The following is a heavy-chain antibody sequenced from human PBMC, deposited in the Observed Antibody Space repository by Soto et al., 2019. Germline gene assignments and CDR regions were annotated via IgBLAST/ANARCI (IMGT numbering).Heavy chain of an antibody. CDR3: THTMLYCTGGSCTTWFDY. Sequence: QITLKESGPTLVKPTQTLTLTCTFSGFSLSTRGVGVGWIRQPTGKALEWLALIYWDDDKRYSPSLNSRLTITKDTSKNQVVLTMTNMDPVDTATYYCTHTMLYCTGGSCTTWFDYWGQGTLVTVSS. V-gene: IGHV2-5*02. CDR2: IYWDDDK. D-gene: IGHD2-15*01. CDR1: GFSLSTRGVG. J-gene: IGHJ4*02.